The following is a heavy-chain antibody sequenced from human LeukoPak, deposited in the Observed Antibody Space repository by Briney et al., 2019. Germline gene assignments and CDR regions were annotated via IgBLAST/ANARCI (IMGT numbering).Heavy chain of an antibody. D-gene: IGHD2-15*01. Sequence: GGPLRLSCAASGFTFSTYAISWFRQTPGTGRKRVAAISGDNPGTYPANSVKGRFTISRDNSTNTLHLQMTGLRAEDRAIYYCAKATVGHCSGAFCYHFDSWGQGPLVTVPS. CDR2: ISGDNPGT. V-gene: IGHV3-23*01. J-gene: IGHJ4*02. CDR1: GFTFSTYA. CDR3: AKATVGHCSGAFCYHFDS.